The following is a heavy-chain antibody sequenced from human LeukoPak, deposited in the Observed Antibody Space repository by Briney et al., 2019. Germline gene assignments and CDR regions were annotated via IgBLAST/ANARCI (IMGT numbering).Heavy chain of an antibody. Sequence: ASVTVSCTSSGYTFTGYYMHWVRQAPGQGLEWMGWINPNSGGTNYAQKFQGRVTMTRDTSISTAYMELSRLRSDDTAVYYCARNIVVVPAPYYYGMDVWGQGTTVTVSS. D-gene: IGHD2-2*01. J-gene: IGHJ6*02. CDR1: GYTFTGYY. V-gene: IGHV1-2*02. CDR3: ARNIVVVPAPYYYGMDV. CDR2: INPNSGGT.